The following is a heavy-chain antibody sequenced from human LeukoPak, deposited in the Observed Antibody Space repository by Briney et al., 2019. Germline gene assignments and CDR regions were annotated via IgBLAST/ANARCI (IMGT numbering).Heavy chain of an antibody. D-gene: IGHD2-2*01. V-gene: IGHV3-NL1*01. Sequence: GGSLRLSCAASGFTFSSYGMHWVRQAPGKGLEWVSVIYSGGSTYYADSVKGRFTISRDNSKNTLYLQMNSLRAEDTAVYYCARDNALDYWGQGTLVTVSS. J-gene: IGHJ4*02. CDR3: ARDNALDY. CDR2: IYSGGST. CDR1: GFTFSSYG.